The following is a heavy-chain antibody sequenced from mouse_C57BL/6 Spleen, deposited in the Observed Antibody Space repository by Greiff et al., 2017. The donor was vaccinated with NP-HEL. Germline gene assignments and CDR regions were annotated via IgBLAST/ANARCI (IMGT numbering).Heavy chain of an antibody. CDR3: ARSGYYGSSYAWFAY. D-gene: IGHD1-1*01. CDR1: GYTFTDYY. J-gene: IGHJ3*01. V-gene: IGHV1-26*01. Sequence: VQLQQSGPELVKPGASVKISCKASGYTFTDYYMNWVKQSHGKSLEWIGDINPNNGGTSYNQKFKGKATLTVDKSSSTAYMELRSLTSEDSAVYYCARSGYYGSSYAWFAYWGQGTLVTVSA. CDR2: INPNNGGT.